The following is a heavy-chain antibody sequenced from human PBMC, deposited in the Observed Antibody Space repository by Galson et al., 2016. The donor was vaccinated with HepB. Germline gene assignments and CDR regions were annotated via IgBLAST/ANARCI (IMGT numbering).Heavy chain of an antibody. Sequence: SVKVSCKASGGTFSNYGIRWVRQAPGQGLEWMGGIIPIVGAANYEQKFQGRVTISADEATNTVYMELSSLTSEDTAVYYCARDRSSGWFDSSDIWGQGTMVTVSS. CDR2: IIPIVGAA. D-gene: IGHD6-19*01. J-gene: IGHJ3*02. V-gene: IGHV1-69*13. CDR1: GGTFSNYG. CDR3: ARDRSSGWFDSSDI.